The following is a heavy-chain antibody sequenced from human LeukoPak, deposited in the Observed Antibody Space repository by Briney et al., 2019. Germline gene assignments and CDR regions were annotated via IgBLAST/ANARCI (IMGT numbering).Heavy chain of an antibody. CDR2: IYYSGST. CDR1: GGSISSYY. Sequence: PSETLSLTCTVSGGSISSYYWSWIRQPPGKGLEWIGYIYYSGSTNYNPSLKSRVTISVDTSKNQFSLKLSSVTAADTAVYYCARGGSKAAATFDYWGQGTPVTVFS. V-gene: IGHV4-59*01. CDR3: ARGGSKAAATFDY. J-gene: IGHJ4*02. D-gene: IGHD2-15*01.